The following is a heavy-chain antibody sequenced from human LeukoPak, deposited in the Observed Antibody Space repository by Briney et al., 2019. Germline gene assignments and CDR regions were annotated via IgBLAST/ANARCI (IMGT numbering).Heavy chain of an antibody. V-gene: IGHV3-23*01. D-gene: IGHD3-3*01. CDR2: ISGSGGST. CDR3: AKDRYVFWSGYSSNPFDY. J-gene: IGHJ4*02. Sequence: PGASLRLSCAASKFTFSSYAMNWVRQASGKGLEWVSGISGSGGSTYYADSAKGRFTISRDNSKNTLYLQMNSLRAEDTAVYYCAKDRYVFWSGYSSNPFDYWGQGTLVTVSS. CDR1: KFTFSSYA.